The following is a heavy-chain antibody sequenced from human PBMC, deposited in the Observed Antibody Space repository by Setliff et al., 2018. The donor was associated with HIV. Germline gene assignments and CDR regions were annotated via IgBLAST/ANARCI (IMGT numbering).Heavy chain of an antibody. CDR3: ARLAREEYCRGRPCDPNWFDP. D-gene: IGHD2-15*01. CDR1: GGSIRTYY. V-gene: IGHV4-59*08. J-gene: IGHJ5*02. CDR2: IFDSVNT. Sequence: KPSETLSLTCTVSGGSIRTYYWSWIRQPPGKGLEWIGYIFDSVNTNYNPSLKGLVTISVDTSKNQFSLKLSSVTAADTAVYYCARLAREEYCRGRPCDPNWFDPWGPGTLVTVSS.